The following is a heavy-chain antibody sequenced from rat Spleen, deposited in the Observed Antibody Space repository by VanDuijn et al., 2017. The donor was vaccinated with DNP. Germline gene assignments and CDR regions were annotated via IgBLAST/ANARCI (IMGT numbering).Heavy chain of an antibody. D-gene: IGHD1-3*01. Sequence: EVQLVESGGGLVRPGRSLKLSCTASGFTFSNYGMACVRQAPKKGLEWVATISTSGGSTYYRDSVKCRFTISRDNAKNILNLQMDSLRSEDTATYYCATGDTIVTMGFAYWGQGTLVTVSS. CDR2: ISTSGGST. CDR1: GFTFSNYG. J-gene: IGHJ3*01. CDR3: ATGDTIVTMGFAY. V-gene: IGHV5S13*01.